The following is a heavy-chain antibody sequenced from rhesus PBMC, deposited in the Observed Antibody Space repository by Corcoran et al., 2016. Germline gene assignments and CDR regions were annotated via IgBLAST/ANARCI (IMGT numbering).Heavy chain of an antibody. CDR3: ARDRGNRFDV. CDR1: GGSIRSNY. CDR2: IYGSGGT. J-gene: IGHJ5-1*01. V-gene: IGHV4S11*01. D-gene: IGHD1-44*01. Sequence: QVQLQESGPGLAKPSETLSLTCAVSGGSIRSNYWSWIRQAPGRELEWIGYIYGSGGTSDTPTPAGRVTLSVDTSKSPRSLKLSSVTAADTAGYYCARDRGNRFDVWGPGVLVTVSS.